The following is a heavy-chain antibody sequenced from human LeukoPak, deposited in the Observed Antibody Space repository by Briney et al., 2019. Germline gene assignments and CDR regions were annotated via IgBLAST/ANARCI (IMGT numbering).Heavy chain of an antibody. CDR2: IYSGGST. V-gene: IGHV3-53*01. CDR1: GFTVSSNY. CDR3: ARGLSIAAAAPDY. D-gene: IGHD6-13*01. Sequence: GGSLRLSCAASGFTVSSNYMSWVRQAPGKGLEWVSVIYSGGSTYYADSVKGRFTISRDNSKNTLYLQMNSLRAEDTAVYYCARGLSIAAAAPDYWGQGTLVTVSS. J-gene: IGHJ4*02.